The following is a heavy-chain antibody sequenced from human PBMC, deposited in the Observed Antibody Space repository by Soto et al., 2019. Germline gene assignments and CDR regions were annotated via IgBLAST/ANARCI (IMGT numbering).Heavy chain of an antibody. Sequence: DVPLVQSGGGLVQPGGSLRLSCAASGFSFRSYAMHWVRQAPGKGLEYVSAISSDGGSTYYASSVQGRFTISRDNSKNTLDLQMDSLRAEDTAVYYCARVGGYYSNDFDYWGQGTLVTVSS. CDR3: ARVGGYYSNDFDY. J-gene: IGHJ4*02. CDR2: ISSDGGST. V-gene: IGHV3-64*01. CDR1: GFSFRSYA. D-gene: IGHD2-21*01.